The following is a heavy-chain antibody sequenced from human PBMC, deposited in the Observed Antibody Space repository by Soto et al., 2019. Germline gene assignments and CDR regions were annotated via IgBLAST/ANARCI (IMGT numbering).Heavy chain of an antibody. Sequence: GGSLRLSCAASGFTFSSYWTSWVRQAPGKGLEWVANIKQDGSEKYYVDSVKGRFTISRDNAKNSLYLQMNSLRAEDTAVYYCARDGGGGIDYWGQGTLVTVSS. CDR3: ARDGGGGIDY. CDR2: IKQDGSEK. V-gene: IGHV3-7*01. CDR1: GFTFSSYW. J-gene: IGHJ4*02. D-gene: IGHD2-15*01.